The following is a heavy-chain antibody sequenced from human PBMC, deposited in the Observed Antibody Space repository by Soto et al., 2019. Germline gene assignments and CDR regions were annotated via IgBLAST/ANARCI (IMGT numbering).Heavy chain of an antibody. CDR3: GKERRGSGWSVCSF. Sequence: RRLSCTASGSPFSHYAMNWVRQVPGTRLEWVAGISGSGDSARYADSVRGRFTISRDNSRDTMSLQMNSQRVDDTAVYYCGKERRGSGWSVCSFWGQGALVTVSS. CDR1: GSPFSHYA. CDR2: ISGSGDSA. J-gene: IGHJ4*02. D-gene: IGHD6-19*01. V-gene: IGHV3-23*01.